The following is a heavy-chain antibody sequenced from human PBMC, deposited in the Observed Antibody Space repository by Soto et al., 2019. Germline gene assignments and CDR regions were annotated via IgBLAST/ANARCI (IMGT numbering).Heavy chain of an antibody. J-gene: IGHJ5*02. V-gene: IGHV1-69*13. CDR2: IIPIFVTA. CDR1: GGTFSSYA. CDR3: ARASGIVVVVAATPVSWFDP. Sequence: GASVKVSRKASGGTFSSYAISWVRQAPGQGLEWMGGIIPIFVTANYAQKFQGRVTITADESTSTAYMELSSLRSEDTAVYYCARASGIVVVVAATPVSWFDPWGQGTLVTVSS. D-gene: IGHD2-15*01.